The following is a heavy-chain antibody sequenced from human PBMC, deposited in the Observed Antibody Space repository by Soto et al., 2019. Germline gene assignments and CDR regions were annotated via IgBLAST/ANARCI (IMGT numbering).Heavy chain of an antibody. CDR1: GYSISSGYY. D-gene: IGHD2-8*02. CDR2: IYHSGST. V-gene: IGHV4-38-2*02. Sequence: SETLSLTCAVSGYSISSGYYWGWIRQPPGKGLEWIGSIYHSGSTYYNPSLKSRVTISVDTSKNQFSLKLGSVTAADTAVYYCARDRTEPNWFDPWGQGTQVTVSS. J-gene: IGHJ5*02. CDR3: ARDRTEPNWFDP.